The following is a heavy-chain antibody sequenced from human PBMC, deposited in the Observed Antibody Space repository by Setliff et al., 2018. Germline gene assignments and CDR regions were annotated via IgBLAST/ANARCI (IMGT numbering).Heavy chain of an antibody. V-gene: IGHV1-69*05. Sequence: GASVKVSCKASGGTFSSYAISWVRQAPGQGLEWMEGIIPIFGTANYAQKFQGRVTITTDESTSTAYMELSSLRSEDTAVYYCARATYYYDSSGYFLDAFDIWGQGTMVTVSS. J-gene: IGHJ3*02. CDR2: IIPIFGTA. CDR1: GGTFSSYA. CDR3: ARATYYYDSSGYFLDAFDI. D-gene: IGHD3-22*01.